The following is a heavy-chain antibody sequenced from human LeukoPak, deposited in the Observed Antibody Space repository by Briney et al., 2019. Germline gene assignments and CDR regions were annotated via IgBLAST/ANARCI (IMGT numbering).Heavy chain of an antibody. J-gene: IGHJ4*02. D-gene: IGHD2-2*01. V-gene: IGHV3-20*04. CDR1: GFTFDDYG. CDR2: INWNGGST. Sequence: TGGSLRLSCAASGFTFDDYGMSWVRQAPGKGPEWVSGINWNGGSTGYADSVKGRFTISRDNAKNSLYLQMNSLRAEDTALYYCARGLGYCSSTSCFSGDYWGQGTLVTVSS. CDR3: ARGLGYCSSTSCFSGDY.